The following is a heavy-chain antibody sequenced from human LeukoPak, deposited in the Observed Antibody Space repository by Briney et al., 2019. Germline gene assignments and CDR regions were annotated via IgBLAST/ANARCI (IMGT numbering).Heavy chain of an antibody. J-gene: IGHJ6*03. CDR2: MNPDSGNT. Sequence: ASVKVSCKASGYTFTNYDINWVRQATGQGLEWMGWMNPDSGNTGYAQKFQGRVTITKNTSISTAYMELSSLRSEDTALYYCARGPYCRSTSCSYYLDVWGKGTTVTVSS. CDR1: GYTFTNYD. D-gene: IGHD2-2*01. V-gene: IGHV1-8*03. CDR3: ARGPYCRSTSCSYYLDV.